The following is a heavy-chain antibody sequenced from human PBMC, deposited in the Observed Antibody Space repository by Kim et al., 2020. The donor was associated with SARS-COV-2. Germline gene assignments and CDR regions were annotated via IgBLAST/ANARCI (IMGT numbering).Heavy chain of an antibody. CDR2: IYSGSLT. CDR1: GFTVNNNY. CDR3: ATLAGGVSSRYFNS. D-gene: IGHD3-16*02. Sequence: GGSLRLSCAASGFTVNNNYMSWVRQAAGKGLEWVSVIYSGSLTYYADSVKGRFTISRDNSKNTLYLLMNSLRADDTAMYYCATLAGGVSSRYFNSWGQGTLVTVSS. V-gene: IGHV3-53*01. J-gene: IGHJ4*02.